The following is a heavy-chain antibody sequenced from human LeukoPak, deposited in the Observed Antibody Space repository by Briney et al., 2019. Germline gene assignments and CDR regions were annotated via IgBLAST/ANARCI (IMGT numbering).Heavy chain of an antibody. D-gene: IGHD6-19*01. V-gene: IGHV4-59*01. CDR3: ARSGYSSGWYHFDY. CDR2: IYYSGST. J-gene: IGHJ4*02. Sequence: NPSETLSLTCTVSGGSISSYYWSWIRQPPGKGLEWIGYIYYSGSTNYNPSLKSRVTISVDTSKNQFSLKLSSVTAADTAAYYCARSGYSSGWYHFDYWGQGTLVTVSS. CDR1: GGSISSYY.